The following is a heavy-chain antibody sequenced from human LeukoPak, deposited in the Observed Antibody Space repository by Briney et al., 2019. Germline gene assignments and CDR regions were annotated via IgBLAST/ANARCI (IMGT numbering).Heavy chain of an antibody. D-gene: IGHD1-26*01. J-gene: IGHJ2*01. CDR2: ISSRGDTI. CDR3: ARDPENVSGSHSHFDL. Sequence: GGSLRLSCTASGFIFSDYYMSWIRQAPGKGLEWIAYISSRGDTIYYADSVKGRFTISRDNAKNSLYLQMNSLRAEDTAVYYCARDPENVSGSHSHFDLWGRGTLVTVSS. V-gene: IGHV3-11*04. CDR1: GFIFSDYY.